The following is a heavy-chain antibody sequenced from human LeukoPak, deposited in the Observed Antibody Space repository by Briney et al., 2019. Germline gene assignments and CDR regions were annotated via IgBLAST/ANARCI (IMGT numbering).Heavy chain of an antibody. CDR2: IYYSGST. CDR1: GGSISSSSYY. Sequence: PSETLSLTCTVSGGSISSSSYYWGWIRQPPGKGLEWIGSIYYSGSTNYNPSLKSRVTISVDTSKNQFSLKLSSVTAADTAVYYCARDRSYEGLNWFDPWGQGTLVTVSS. CDR3: ARDRSYEGLNWFDP. V-gene: IGHV4-39*07. J-gene: IGHJ5*02. D-gene: IGHD5-18*01.